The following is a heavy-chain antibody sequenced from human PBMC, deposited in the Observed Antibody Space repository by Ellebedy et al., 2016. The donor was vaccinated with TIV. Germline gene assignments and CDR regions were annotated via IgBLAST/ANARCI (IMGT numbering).Heavy chain of an antibody. D-gene: IGHD6-19*01. Sequence: PGGSLRLSCTTSGFTFGAYSMSWFRQAPGKGLEWVGLIRNEVDGGKTEYAASMKGRFTISRDDSKSIAYLHMNSLKTEDTAVYYCSRDSSGWSRDYWGQGTLVTVSS. V-gene: IGHV3-49*03. J-gene: IGHJ4*02. CDR3: SRDSSGWSRDY. CDR2: IRNEVDGGKT. CDR1: GFTFGAYS.